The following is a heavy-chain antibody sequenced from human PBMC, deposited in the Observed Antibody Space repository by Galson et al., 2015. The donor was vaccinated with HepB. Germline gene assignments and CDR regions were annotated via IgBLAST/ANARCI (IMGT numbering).Heavy chain of an antibody. J-gene: IGHJ5*02. V-gene: IGHV4-34*01. D-gene: IGHD3-10*01. CDR2: INHSGST. CDR3: ARGRVRKRYYYGSGSSDNWFDP. Sequence: SETLSLTCAVYGGSFCGYYWSWIRQPPGKGLEWIGEINHSGSTNYNPSLKSRVTISVDTSKNQFSLKLSSVTAADTAVYYCARGRVRKRYYYGSGSSDNWFDPWGQGALVTVSS. CDR1: GGSFCGYY.